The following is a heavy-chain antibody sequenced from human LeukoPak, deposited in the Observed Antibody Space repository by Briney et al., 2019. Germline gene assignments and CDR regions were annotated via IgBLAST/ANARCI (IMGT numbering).Heavy chain of an antibody. Sequence: GGSLRLSCAASGFTLSSYAMSWVRQAPGKGLEWVSAISGSGGSTYYADSVKGRFTISRDNSKNTLYLQMNSLRAEDTAVYYCAKDPYSSPDYFDYWGQGTLVTVSS. V-gene: IGHV3-23*01. J-gene: IGHJ4*02. D-gene: IGHD6-13*01. CDR3: AKDPYSSPDYFDY. CDR1: GFTLSSYA. CDR2: ISGSGGST.